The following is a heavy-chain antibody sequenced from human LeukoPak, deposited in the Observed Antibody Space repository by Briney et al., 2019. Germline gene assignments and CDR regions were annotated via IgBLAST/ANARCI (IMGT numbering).Heavy chain of an antibody. V-gene: IGHV3-7*01. CDR1: GFTFSSYS. J-gene: IGHJ2*01. CDR2: IKQDGSEK. D-gene: IGHD5-24*01. Sequence: PGGSLRLSCAASGFTFSSYSMNWVRQAPGKGLEWVANIKQDGSEKNYVDFVKGRFTISRDNAKNSLDLQMNSLRAEDTAVYYCARARGDGYQWYFDLWGRGTLVTVSS. CDR3: ARARGDGYQWYFDL.